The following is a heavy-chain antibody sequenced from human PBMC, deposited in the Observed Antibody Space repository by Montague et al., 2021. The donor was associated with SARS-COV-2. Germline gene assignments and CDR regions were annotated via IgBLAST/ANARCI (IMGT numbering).Heavy chain of an antibody. CDR3: VRDTGAAQAGFDA. J-gene: IGHJ4*02. CDR2: TNYRSKWTS. V-gene: IGHV6-1*01. CDR1: GDSVWSNTAA. Sequence: CAISGDSVWSNTAAWNWIRQSPSGGLEWLGRTNYRSKWTSDYATSVEGRISIDPDTSKNQFFLHLRSVTPEDTGVYYCVRDTGAAQAGFDAWGQGTLVTVSS. D-gene: IGHD1-26*01.